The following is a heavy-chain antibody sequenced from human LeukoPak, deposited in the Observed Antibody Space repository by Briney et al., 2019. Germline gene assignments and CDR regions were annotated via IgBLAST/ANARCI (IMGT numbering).Heavy chain of an antibody. Sequence: ASVKVSCKASGYAFTGYYMHWVRQAPGQGLEWMGWINPNSGGTNYAQKFQGRVTMTRDTSISTAYMELSRLRSDDTAVYYCARDNREVRGGDCFDVWGKGTTVTVSS. V-gene: IGHV1-2*02. CDR1: GYAFTGYY. J-gene: IGHJ6*04. CDR2: INPNSGGT. D-gene: IGHD2-21*02. CDR3: ARDNREVRGGDCFDV.